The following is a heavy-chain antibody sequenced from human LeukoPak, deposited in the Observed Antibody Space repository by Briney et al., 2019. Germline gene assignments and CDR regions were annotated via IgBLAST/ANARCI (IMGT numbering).Heavy chain of an antibody. CDR3: ARDLVGTTKHYYYGMDV. CDR2: IWYDGSNK. Sequence: GGSLRLSCAASGFTFSSYDMRWVRQAPGKGLEWVAVIWYDGSNKYYADSVKGRFTISRDNSKNTLYLQMNSLRAEDTAVYYCARDLVGTTKHYYYGMDVWGKGTTVTVSS. V-gene: IGHV3-33*01. J-gene: IGHJ6*04. CDR1: GFTFSSYD. D-gene: IGHD1-1*01.